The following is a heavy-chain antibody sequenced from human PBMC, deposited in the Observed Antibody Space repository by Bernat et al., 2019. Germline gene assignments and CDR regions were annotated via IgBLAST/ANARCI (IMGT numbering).Heavy chain of an antibody. J-gene: IGHJ6*02. Sequence: EVQLVESGGGLVQPGGSLRLSCAASGFTFSSYCMHWVRQAPGKGLVWVSRINSDGSSTSYADSVKGRFTISRDNAKNTLYLQMNSLRAEDTAVYYCATDYDFWSGYHYYYYGMDVWGQGTTVTVSS. CDR2: INSDGSST. D-gene: IGHD3-3*01. CDR1: GFTFSSYC. CDR3: ATDYDFWSGYHYYYYGMDV. V-gene: IGHV3-74*01.